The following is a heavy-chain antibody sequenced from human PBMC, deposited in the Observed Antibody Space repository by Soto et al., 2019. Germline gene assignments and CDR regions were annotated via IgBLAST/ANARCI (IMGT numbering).Heavy chain of an antibody. Sequence: SETLSLTYAVYGGSFSGYYWSWIRQPPGKGMAWIGEINHSGSTNYNQSIKSRVTISVDTSKNKFSLKLSSVTAADTAVYYCSRDYDFLTGYYKPSPPPRWRYMDGWGKGTTVT. D-gene: IGHD3-9*01. CDR2: INHSGST. V-gene: IGHV4-34*01. CDR3: SRDYDFLTGYYKPSPPPRWRYMDG. CDR1: GGSFSGYY. J-gene: IGHJ6*03.